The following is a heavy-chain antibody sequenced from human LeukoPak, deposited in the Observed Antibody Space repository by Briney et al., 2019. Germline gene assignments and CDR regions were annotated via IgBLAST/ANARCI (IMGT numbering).Heavy chain of an antibody. Sequence: GGSLRLSCAASGLTVSSNYMNWVRQAPGKGLEWVSAISGSGGSTYSADSVKGRFTISRDNSKNTLYLQMNSLRAEDTAVYYCAKDWDWELLIFDYWGQGMLVTVSS. CDR2: ISGSGGST. V-gene: IGHV3-23*01. CDR3: AKDWDWELLIFDY. CDR1: GLTVSSNY. D-gene: IGHD1-26*01. J-gene: IGHJ4*02.